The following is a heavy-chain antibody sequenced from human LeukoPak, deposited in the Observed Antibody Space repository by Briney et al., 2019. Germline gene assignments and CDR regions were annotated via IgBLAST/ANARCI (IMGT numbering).Heavy chain of an antibody. D-gene: IGHD6-13*01. V-gene: IGHV3-66*02. CDR2: IYSGGNT. Sequence: GGSLRLSCAASGVTVSSDYMSWVRQAPGKGLEWVSIIYSGGNTYYADSVKGRFTISRDNSKNTLYLQMNSLRAEDTAAYYCARSRTAYSSMNIWGQGTMVTVSS. CDR3: ARSRTAYSSMNI. CDR1: GVTVSSDY. J-gene: IGHJ3*02.